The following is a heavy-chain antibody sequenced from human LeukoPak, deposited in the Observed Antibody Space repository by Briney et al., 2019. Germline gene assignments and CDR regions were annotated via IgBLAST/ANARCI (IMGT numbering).Heavy chain of an antibody. V-gene: IGHV4-31*03. CDR2: IYYSGST. J-gene: IGHJ6*03. Sequence: PSETLSLTCTVSGGSISSGGYYWSWIRQHPGKGLEWIGYIYYSGSTYYNPSLKSRVTISVDTSKNQFSLKLSSVTAADTAVYYCVRIGGSGSYGYYYYYMDVWGKGTTVTVSS. CDR3: VRIGGSGSYGYYYYYMDV. D-gene: IGHD3-10*01. CDR1: GGSISSGGYY.